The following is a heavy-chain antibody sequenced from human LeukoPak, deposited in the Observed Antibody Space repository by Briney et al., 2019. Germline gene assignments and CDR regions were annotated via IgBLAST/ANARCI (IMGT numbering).Heavy chain of an antibody. Sequence: EASVKVSCKASGYTFSNYYIHWVRQAPGQGLEWMGKINPSGGRTVYAQKFQGRVTVTRDTSTSTVYMDLSSLRSEDAVVYYCVRELAGGYFDYWGQGTLVTVSS. CDR2: INPSGGRT. D-gene: IGHD4-23*01. CDR3: VRELAGGYFDY. V-gene: IGHV1-46*01. J-gene: IGHJ4*02. CDR1: GYTFSNYY.